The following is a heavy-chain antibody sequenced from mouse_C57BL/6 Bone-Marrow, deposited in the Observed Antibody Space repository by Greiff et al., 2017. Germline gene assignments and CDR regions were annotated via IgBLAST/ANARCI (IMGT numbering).Heavy chain of an antibody. CDR1: GYTFTSYW. J-gene: IGHJ4*01. Sequence: QVQLQQPGAELVRPGSSVKLSCKASGYTFTSYWMHWVKQRPIQGLEWIGNIDPSDSETHYNQKFKDKATLTVDKSSSTAYMQLSSLTSEDSAVYYCAFTTVVATDYAMDYWGQGTSVTVSS. D-gene: IGHD1-1*01. V-gene: IGHV1-52*01. CDR3: AFTTVVATDYAMDY. CDR2: IDPSDSET.